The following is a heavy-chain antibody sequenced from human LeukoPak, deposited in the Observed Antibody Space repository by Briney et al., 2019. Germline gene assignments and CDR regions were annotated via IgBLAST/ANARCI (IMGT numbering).Heavy chain of an antibody. Sequence: SETLSLTCAVYGGSFSGYYWSWIRQPTGKGLEWIGEINHSGSTNYNPSLKSRVTISVDTSKNQFSLKLSSVTAADTAVYYCARGAHYYDSSGYYYTPSGYYYYGMDVWGQGTTVTVSS. J-gene: IGHJ6*02. CDR2: INHSGST. V-gene: IGHV4-34*01. CDR3: ARGAHYYDSSGYYYTPSGYYYYGMDV. CDR1: GGSFSGYY. D-gene: IGHD3-22*01.